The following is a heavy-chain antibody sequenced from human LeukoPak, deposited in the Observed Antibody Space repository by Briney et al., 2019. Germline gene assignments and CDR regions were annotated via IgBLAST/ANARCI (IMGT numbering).Heavy chain of an antibody. CDR3: ARVDILTGYYHFDY. CDR1: CFTFNSYG. CDR2: ISAYNGNT. Sequence: GASATVPCKASCFTFNSYGISWVGQAPGQGPGWMGWISAYNGNTNYAQKLQGRVTMTTDTSTSTAYMELRSLRSDDTAVYYCARVDILTGYYHFDYWGQGTLVTVSS. J-gene: IGHJ4*02. V-gene: IGHV1-18*04. D-gene: IGHD3-9*01.